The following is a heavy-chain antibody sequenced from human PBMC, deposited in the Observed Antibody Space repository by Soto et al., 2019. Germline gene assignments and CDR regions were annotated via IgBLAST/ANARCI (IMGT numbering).Heavy chain of an antibody. V-gene: IGHV3-30-3*01. CDR2: ISYDGSNK. CDR1: GFTFSSYA. Sequence: QVQLVESGGGVVQPGRSLRLSCAASGFTFSSYAMHWVRQAPGKGLEWVAVISYDGSNKYYADSVKGRFTISRDNSKNTLYLQMNSLRAEDTAVFYCARGPSSSTYNWFDPWGQGTLVTVSS. CDR3: ARGPSSSTYNWFDP. D-gene: IGHD6-13*01. J-gene: IGHJ5*02.